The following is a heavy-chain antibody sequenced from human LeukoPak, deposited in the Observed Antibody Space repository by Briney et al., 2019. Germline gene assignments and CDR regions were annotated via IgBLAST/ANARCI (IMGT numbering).Heavy chain of an antibody. CDR1: GFTFSSYA. D-gene: IGHD2-2*01. CDR2: ISYDGSNK. J-gene: IGHJ6*03. V-gene: IGHV3-30-3*01. Sequence: PGGSLRLSCAAAGFTFSSYAMHWARQAPGKGLEWLAVISYDGSNKYYADSVKGRFTISRDNAKNSLYLQMNSLRAEDTAVYYCARWSTNSLPGYYYYMDVWGKGTTVTVSS. CDR3: ARWSTNSLPGYYYYMDV.